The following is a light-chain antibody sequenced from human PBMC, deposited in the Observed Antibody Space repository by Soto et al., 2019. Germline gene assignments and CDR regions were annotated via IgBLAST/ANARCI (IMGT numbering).Light chain of an antibody. V-gene: IGKV2-28*01. CDR2: LGS. Sequence: DIVMTQSPLSLPVTPGEPASISCRSSQSLLHTDGNDYLDWYLQKPGQSPQLLMYLGSNRASGVPDRFSGSGSGTDSTLKISRWQAYDVGFSCFMLALLTTPTFGQGTNVEVK. CDR1: QSLLHTDGNDY. J-gene: IGKJ1*01. CDR3: MLALLTTPT.